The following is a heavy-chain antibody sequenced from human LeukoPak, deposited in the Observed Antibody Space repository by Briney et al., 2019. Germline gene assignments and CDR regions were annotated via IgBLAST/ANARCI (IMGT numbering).Heavy chain of an antibody. CDR1: GGSFSGYY. D-gene: IGHD3-3*01. V-gene: IGHV4-34*01. CDR2: INHSGST. CDR3: AREGGGYDFWSGYSPYYYYYMDV. J-gene: IGHJ6*03. Sequence: SETLSLTCAVYGGSFSGYYWSWIRRPPGKGLEWIGEINHSGSTNYNPSLKSRVTISVDTSKNQFSLKLSSVTAADTAVYYCAREGGGYDFWSGYSPYYYYYMDVWGKGTTVTVSS.